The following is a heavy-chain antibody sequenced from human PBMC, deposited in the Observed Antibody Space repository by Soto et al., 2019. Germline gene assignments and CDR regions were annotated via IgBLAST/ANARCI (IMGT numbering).Heavy chain of an antibody. CDR1: GGTFSSYA. D-gene: IGHD6-6*01. V-gene: IGHV1-69*12. CDR2: IIPIFGTA. Sequence: QVQLVQSGAEVKKPGSSVKVSCKASGGTFSSYAISWVRQAPGQGLEWMGGIIPIFGTANYAQKFQGRVTITADESTSTAYMELSSLRSEDTAVYYCAVTSSIAARTYYYYYYGMDVWGQGTTVTVSS. J-gene: IGHJ6*02. CDR3: AVTSSIAARTYYYYYYGMDV.